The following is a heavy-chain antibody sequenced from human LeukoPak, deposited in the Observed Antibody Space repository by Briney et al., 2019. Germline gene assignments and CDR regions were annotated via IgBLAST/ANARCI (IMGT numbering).Heavy chain of an antibody. D-gene: IGHD4-11*01. CDR1: GFTFSSYA. Sequence: PGRSLRLSCAASGFTFSSYAMHWVRQAPGKGLEWVAVISYDGSNKYYADSVKGRFTISRDNSKNTLYLQMNSLRAGDTAVYYCARDRGFLQWPTDYYFDYWGQGTLVTVSS. J-gene: IGHJ4*02. V-gene: IGHV3-30*04. CDR2: ISYDGSNK. CDR3: ARDRGFLQWPTDYYFDY.